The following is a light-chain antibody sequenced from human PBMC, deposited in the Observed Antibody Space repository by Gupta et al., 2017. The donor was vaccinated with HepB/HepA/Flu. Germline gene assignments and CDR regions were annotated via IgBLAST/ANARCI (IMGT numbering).Light chain of an antibody. V-gene: IGKV1-39*01. CDR3: QHRDSTPIT. J-gene: IGKJ1*01. Sequence: DIQMTQSPSSLSASVRDRVTITCRASQSISRYLSWYQQKPGKAPKLLIYAASKVKSGVPSRFIGSGSGTDFTLTISSRQPEDFATYYCQHRDSTPITFGQGTKVE. CDR2: AAS. CDR1: QSISRY.